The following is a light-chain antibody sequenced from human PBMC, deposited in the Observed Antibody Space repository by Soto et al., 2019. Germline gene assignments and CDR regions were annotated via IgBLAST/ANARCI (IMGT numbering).Light chain of an antibody. J-gene: IGLJ1*01. CDR3: TSYAGSNTYV. CDR1: KSDIGVYDF. Sequence: QSVLTQPPSASGSPGQSVTISCTGTKSDIGVYDFVSWYQHHPGKAPRLIIYEVVQRPSGVPDRFSGSKSGNTASLTVSGLQAADEADYFCTSYAGSNTYVFGSGTKVTVL. CDR2: EVV. V-gene: IGLV2-8*01.